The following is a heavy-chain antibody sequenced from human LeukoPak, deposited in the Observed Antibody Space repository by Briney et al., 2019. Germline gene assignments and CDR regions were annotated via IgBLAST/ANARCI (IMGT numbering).Heavy chain of an antibody. CDR1: GFTFSSYS. V-gene: IGHV3-9*01. D-gene: IGHD6-19*01. CDR3: AKVSSSGWYYFDY. J-gene: IGHJ4*02. CDR2: ISWNSGSI. Sequence: GGSLRLSCAASGFTFSSYSMNWVRQAPGKGLEWVSGISWNSGSIGYADSVKGRFTISRDNAKNSLYLQMNSLRAEDTALYYCAKVSSSGWYYFDYWGQGTLVTVSS.